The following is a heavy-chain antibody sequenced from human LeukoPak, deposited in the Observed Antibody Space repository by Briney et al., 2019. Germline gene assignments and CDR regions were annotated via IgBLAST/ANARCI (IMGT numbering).Heavy chain of an antibody. CDR1: GFTFSSYW. CDR2: IKQDGTEK. D-gene: IGHD1-26*01. V-gene: IGHV3-7*03. CDR3: ANAGPGLSYYAGYFDS. Sequence: PGGSLRLSCAASGFTFSSYWMTWVRQAPGKGLEGVANIKQDGTEKYYVDSVKGRFTISRDNAKSSLYLQMDSLRGEDTAVYYCANAGPGLSYYAGYFDSWGQGTLVTVSS. J-gene: IGHJ4*02.